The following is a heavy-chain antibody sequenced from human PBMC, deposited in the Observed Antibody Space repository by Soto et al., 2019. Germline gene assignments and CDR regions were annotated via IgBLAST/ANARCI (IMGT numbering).Heavy chain of an antibody. CDR3: GRDYRGVAGTYYFAY. CDR1: GFTFSSYS. V-gene: IGHV3-48*02. CDR2: ISSSSSTI. D-gene: IGHD6-19*01. Sequence: EVQLVESGGGLVQPGGSLRLSCAASGFTFSSYSMNWVRQAPGKGLEWVSYISSSSSTIYYADSVKGRFTISRDNAKNTLYLQMNSLGDEDTAVYYCGRDYRGVAGTYYFAYWGQGTLGTVSS. J-gene: IGHJ4*02.